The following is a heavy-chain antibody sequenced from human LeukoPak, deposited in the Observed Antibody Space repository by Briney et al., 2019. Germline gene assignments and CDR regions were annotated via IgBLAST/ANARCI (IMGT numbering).Heavy chain of an antibody. CDR3: APYYYDSSGYSN. Sequence: PGGSLRLSCAASGFTFSSYEMNWVRQAPGKGLEWVSYISSGSTIYYADSVKGRFTISRDNAKNSLYLQMNSLRAEDTAVYYCAPYYYDSSGYSNWGQGTLVTVSS. J-gene: IGHJ4*02. V-gene: IGHV3-48*03. D-gene: IGHD3-22*01. CDR2: ISSGSTI. CDR1: GFTFSSYE.